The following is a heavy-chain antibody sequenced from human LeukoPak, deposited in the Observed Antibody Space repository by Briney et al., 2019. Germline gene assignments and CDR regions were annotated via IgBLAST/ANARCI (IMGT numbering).Heavy chain of an antibody. D-gene: IGHD3-10*01. CDR2: ISSSGSTI. CDR1: GFTFSSYE. CDR3: ARAPLTYYYGSGSYYWGGFDY. V-gene: IGHV3-48*03. J-gene: IGHJ4*02. Sequence: PGGSLRLSCAASGFTFSSYEMNWVRQAPGKGLEWVSYISSSGSTIHYADSVKGRFTISRDNAKNSLYLQMNSLRAEDTAVYYCARAPLTYYYGSGSYYWGGFDYWGQGTLVTVSS.